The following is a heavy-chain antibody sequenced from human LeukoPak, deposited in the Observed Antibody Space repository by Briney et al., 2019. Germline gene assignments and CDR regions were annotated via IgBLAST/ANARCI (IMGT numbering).Heavy chain of an antibody. CDR2: IYYSGST. V-gene: IGHV4-61*01. CDR1: GGSVSSGSYY. Sequence: PSDTVSLTCTVCGGSVSSGSYYGRWIRQPPGKVLEWIGYIYYSGSTNYNPSRKSRITISVDTTKNQFSLKLSSVTAADTAVYYCARDRYGGKGVDYWGQGTLVTVSS. D-gene: IGHD4-23*01. J-gene: IGHJ4*02. CDR3: ARDRYGGKGVDY.